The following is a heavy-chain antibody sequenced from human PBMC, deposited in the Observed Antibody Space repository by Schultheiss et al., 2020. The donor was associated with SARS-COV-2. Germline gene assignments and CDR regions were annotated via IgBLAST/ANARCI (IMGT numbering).Heavy chain of an antibody. CDR2: ISYDGSNK. J-gene: IGHJ6*03. Sequence: GGSLRLSCAASGFTFSSYSMNWVRQPPGKGLEWVAVISYDGSNKYYADSVKGRFTISRDNSKNTLYLQMNSLRAEDTAVYYCAREGCSSTSCYTLMDYYYMDVWGKGTTVTVSS. CDR3: AREGCSSTSCYTLMDYYYMDV. CDR1: GFTFSSYS. D-gene: IGHD2-2*02. V-gene: IGHV3-30*03.